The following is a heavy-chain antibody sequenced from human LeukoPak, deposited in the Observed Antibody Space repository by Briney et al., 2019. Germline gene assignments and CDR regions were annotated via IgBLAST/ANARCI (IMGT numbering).Heavy chain of an antibody. CDR2: INPNSGDT. D-gene: IGHD6-13*01. CDR3: ARIVIAATGPGNFDY. V-gene: IGHV1-2*02. CDR1: GYIFTDYY. J-gene: IGHJ4*02. Sequence: ASVKVSCKASGYIFTDYYMHWVRQAPGQGLEWVGWINPNSGDTNYAQKFQGRVTMTRDTSITTAFMELSGLRADDTAVYYCARIVIAATGPGNFDYWGQGTLVTVSS.